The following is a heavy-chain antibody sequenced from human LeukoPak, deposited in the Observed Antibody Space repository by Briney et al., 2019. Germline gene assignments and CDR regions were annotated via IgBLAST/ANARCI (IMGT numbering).Heavy chain of an antibody. CDR2: ISSSSSYI. CDR3: ARGVTLFYFQH. CDR1: GFTFSSYS. J-gene: IGHJ1*01. V-gene: IGHV3-21*01. Sequence: GGSLRLSCAASGFTFSSYSMNWVRQAPGKGLEWVSSISSSSSYIYYADSVKGRFTISRDNAKNSLYLQMNSLRAEDTAVYYCARGVTLFYFQHWGQGTLVTVSS. D-gene: IGHD5-18*01.